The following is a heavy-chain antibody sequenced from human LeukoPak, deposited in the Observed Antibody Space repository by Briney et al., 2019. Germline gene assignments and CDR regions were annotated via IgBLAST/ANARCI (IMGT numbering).Heavy chain of an antibody. J-gene: IGHJ4*02. D-gene: IGHD3-22*01. Sequence: QPGRSLRLSCAASGFTLSYYGMHWVRQAPGKGLEWGAVISYEGSNKYYAHSVKGRFTISRDNTKNTLYLQMNSLRAEDTAVYYCAKPYYYDRSGSGVNHFDYWGQGTLVTVSS. CDR1: GFTLSYYG. V-gene: IGHV3-30*18. CDR3: AKPYYYDRSGSGVNHFDY. CDR2: ISYEGSNK.